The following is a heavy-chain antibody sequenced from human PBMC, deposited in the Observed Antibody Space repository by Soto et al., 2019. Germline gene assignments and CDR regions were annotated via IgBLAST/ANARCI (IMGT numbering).Heavy chain of an antibody. D-gene: IGHD2-8*01. Sequence: PGESLKISCKGSGSNCTSYWIGLVRQMPGKGLEWLGIVYPGDSDTRYGPSFQGQVTISADKSISTAYLQWSSLKASDTAMYYCARHVYMDVWGQGTKVTVSS. CDR2: VYPGDSDT. V-gene: IGHV5-51*01. J-gene: IGHJ6*02. CDR1: GSNCTSYW. CDR3: ARHVYMDV.